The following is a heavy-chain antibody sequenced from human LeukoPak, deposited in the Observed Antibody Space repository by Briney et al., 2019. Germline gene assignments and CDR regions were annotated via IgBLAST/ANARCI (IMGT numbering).Heavy chain of an antibody. J-gene: IGHJ4*02. CDR2: MSPNSGNT. CDR3: TRGPPNWGYDY. Sequence: ASVTVSCTASGYTFTIYDINWVRQASGQGLEWMGWMSPNSGNTGYAQKFQGRVTMTRSTSLRTAYMELSSLNSEDTAVYYCTRGPPNWGYDYWGQGTQVTVSS. D-gene: IGHD7-27*01. CDR1: GYTFTIYD. V-gene: IGHV1-8*01.